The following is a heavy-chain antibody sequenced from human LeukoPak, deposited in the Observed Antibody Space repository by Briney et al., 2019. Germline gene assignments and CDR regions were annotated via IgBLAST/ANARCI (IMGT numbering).Heavy chain of an antibody. CDR1: GGILSKWS. CDR3: ARAGPLSNYCSGGSCYSEAFDI. J-gene: IGHJ3*02. CDR2: IIPEFDEA. V-gene: IGHV1-69*13. Sequence: GASVKVSCKASGGILSKWSISWVRQAPGQGLEWVGTIIPEFDEAHYAQKLQGRVTISADDSATAAYMELSSLRSDDTAVYYCARAGPLSNYCSGGSCYSEAFDIWGQGTMVTVSS. D-gene: IGHD2-15*01.